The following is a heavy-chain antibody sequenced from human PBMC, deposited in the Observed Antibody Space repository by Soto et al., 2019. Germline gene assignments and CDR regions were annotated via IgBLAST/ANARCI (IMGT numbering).Heavy chain of an antibody. V-gene: IGHV3-23*01. CDR2: ISGSGGST. J-gene: IGHJ4*02. CDR3: AKGLIGELPPYYFDY. CDR1: GFTFSSYA. Sequence: GGSLRLSCAASGFTFSSYAMSWVRQAPGKGLEWVSAISGSGGSTYYADSVKGRFTISRDNSKNTLYLQMNSLRAEDTAVYYGAKGLIGELPPYYFDYWGQGTLVTVSS. D-gene: IGHD1-26*01.